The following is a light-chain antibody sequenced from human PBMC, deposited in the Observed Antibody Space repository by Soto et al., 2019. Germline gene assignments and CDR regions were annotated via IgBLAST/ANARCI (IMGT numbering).Light chain of an antibody. CDR3: QQYDNSAPLS. V-gene: IGKV3D-20*01. Sequence: EIVLTQSPVTLSLSPGDRATLSCGASQSVRSSYVAWYQQKAGLAPRLLIYDGSSRASSIPDRFSGSGSGTDFTLTIGRLEPEDFAVYYCQQYDNSAPLSFGGGTKVEMK. CDR1: QSVRSSY. CDR2: DGS. J-gene: IGKJ4*01.